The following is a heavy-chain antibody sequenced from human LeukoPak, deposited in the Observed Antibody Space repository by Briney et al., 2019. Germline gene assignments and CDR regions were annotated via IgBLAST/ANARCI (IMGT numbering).Heavy chain of an antibody. CDR2: MNPNSGNT. CDR1: GYTFTSYD. Sequence: ASVKVSCKASGYTFTSYDINWVRQATGQGLEWMGWMNPNSGNTGYAQKFQGRVTMTRNTSISTAYMELSSLRSEDTAVYYCAKTLGGRYFDWLLPMGGTRYYYYYMDVWGKGTTVTISS. J-gene: IGHJ6*03. D-gene: IGHD3-9*01. V-gene: IGHV1-8*01. CDR3: AKTLGGRYFDWLLPMGGTRYYYYYMDV.